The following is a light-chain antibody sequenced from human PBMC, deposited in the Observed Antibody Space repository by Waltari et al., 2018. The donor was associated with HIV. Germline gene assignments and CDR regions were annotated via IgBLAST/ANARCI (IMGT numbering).Light chain of an antibody. V-gene: IGLV2-14*01. CDR3: SSYTSSSSYV. CDR2: DVS. Sequence: QSALTQPASVSGSPGQSITISCTGTRRNVGGYHYVSWYQQHPGQAPKLMIYDVSNRPSGVSNRFSGSKSGNTASLTISGLQAEDEADYYCSSYTSSSSYVFGTGTKVTVL. CDR1: RRNVGGYHY. J-gene: IGLJ1*01.